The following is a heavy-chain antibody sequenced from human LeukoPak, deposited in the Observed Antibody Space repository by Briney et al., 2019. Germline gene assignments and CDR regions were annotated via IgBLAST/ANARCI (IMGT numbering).Heavy chain of an antibody. J-gene: IGHJ4*02. D-gene: IGHD5-12*01. V-gene: IGHV3-NL1*01. CDR2: ISGSGGST. CDR1: GFTFSSYG. CDR3: ARAPLYSGYVDY. Sequence: GGSLRLSCAASGFTFSSYGMHWVRQAPGKGLEWVSAISGSGGSTYYADSVKGRFTISRDNSKNTLYLQMNSLRAEDTAVYYCARAPLYSGYVDYWGQGTLVTVSS.